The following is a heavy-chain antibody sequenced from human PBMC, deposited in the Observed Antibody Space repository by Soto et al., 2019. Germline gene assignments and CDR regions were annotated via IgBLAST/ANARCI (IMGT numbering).Heavy chain of an antibody. V-gene: IGHV5-10-1*01. CDR3: AVGAYHYDSSGSSDDY. D-gene: IGHD3-22*01. Sequence: GESLKISCKGSGYSFTSYWISWVRQMPGKGLEWMGRIDPSDSYTNYSPSFQGHVTISADKSISTAYLQWSSLKASDTAMYYCAVGAYHYDSSGSSDDYWGQGTLVTVSS. CDR2: IDPSDSYT. J-gene: IGHJ4*02. CDR1: GYSFTSYW.